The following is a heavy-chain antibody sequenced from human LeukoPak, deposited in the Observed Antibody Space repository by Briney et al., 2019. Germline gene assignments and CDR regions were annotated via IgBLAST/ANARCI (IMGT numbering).Heavy chain of an antibody. CDR1: GFTFSSYA. CDR3: AKAYYDSTGYYGY. CDR2: ISGSGGST. D-gene: IGHD3-22*01. V-gene: IGHV3-23*01. Sequence: GGSLRLSCAASGFTFSSYAMSWVRQAPGKGLEWVSTISGSGGSTYYADSVKGRFTISRDSSKNTLYLQMNSLRAEDTAVYYCAKAYYDSTGYYGYWGQGTLVTVSS. J-gene: IGHJ4*02.